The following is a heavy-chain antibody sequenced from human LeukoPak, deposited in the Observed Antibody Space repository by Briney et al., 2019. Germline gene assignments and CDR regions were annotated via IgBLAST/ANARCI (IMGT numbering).Heavy chain of an antibody. CDR2: ISYDGSNK. CDR3: AKVGSGSYPTALFDY. Sequence: GGSLRLSCAASGFTFSSYAMHWVRQAPGKGLEWVAVISYDGSNKYYADSVKGRFTISRDNSKNTLYLQMNSLRAEDTAVYYCAKVGSGSYPTALFDYWGQGTLVTVSS. CDR1: GFTFSSYA. J-gene: IGHJ4*02. D-gene: IGHD1-26*01. V-gene: IGHV3-30*04.